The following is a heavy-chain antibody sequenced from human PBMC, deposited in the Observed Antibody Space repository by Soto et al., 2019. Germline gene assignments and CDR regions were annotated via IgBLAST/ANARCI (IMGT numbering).Heavy chain of an antibody. J-gene: IGHJ4*02. CDR2: ITNSGITK. D-gene: IGHD5-12*01. Sequence: PGGSLRLSCAASGFTFIDYYMSWIRQAPGKGLEWVSDITNSGITKHYADSVKGRFTISRDNDKNLLYLHLNSLRADDTAVYFCARSYSVNLYADFFDSWGQGTLVTVSS. V-gene: IGHV3-11*01. CDR1: GFTFIDYY. CDR3: ARSYSVNLYADFFDS.